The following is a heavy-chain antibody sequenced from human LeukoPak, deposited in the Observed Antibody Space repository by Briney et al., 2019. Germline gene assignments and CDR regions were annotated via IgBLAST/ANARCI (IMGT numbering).Heavy chain of an antibody. CDR1: GYSFTSYW. J-gene: IGHJ6*03. CDR2: IYPGDSDT. CDR3: ARHSDFWSGYRYYYMDV. V-gene: IGHV5-51*01. D-gene: IGHD3-3*01. Sequence: GESLKISCKGSGYSFTSYWIGWVRPMPGKGLEWMGIIYPGDSDTRYSPSFQGQVTISADKSISTAYLQWSSLKASDTAMYYCARHSDFWSGYRYYYMDVWGKGTTVTVSS.